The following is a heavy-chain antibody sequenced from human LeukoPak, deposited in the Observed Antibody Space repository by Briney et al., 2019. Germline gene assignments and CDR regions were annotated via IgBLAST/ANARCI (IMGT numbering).Heavy chain of an antibody. CDR3: ARGSSGTAFDY. D-gene: IGHD1-1*01. V-gene: IGHV4-59*12. Sequence: PSETLSLTCTVSGGSISSYYWSWIRQPPGKGLEWIGYIYYSGSTNYNPSLKSRVTISVDTSKNQFSLKLTSVTAADTAVYSCARGSSGTAFDYWGQGTLVTVSS. J-gene: IGHJ4*02. CDR2: IYYSGST. CDR1: GGSISSYY.